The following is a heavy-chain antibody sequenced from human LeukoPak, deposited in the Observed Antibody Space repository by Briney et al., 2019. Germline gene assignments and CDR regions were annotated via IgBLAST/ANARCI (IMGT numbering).Heavy chain of an antibody. J-gene: IGHJ4*02. CDR1: GFTFSDYS. CDR2: IKEDGSDK. Sequence: AGGSLGLSCAASGFTFSDYSMSWVRQAPGKGLEWVANIKEDGSDKYYVDSVKGRFTISRDHARNSLYLQMNSLRVEDTAVYYCARRATRFDYWGQGTLVAVSS. CDR3: ARRATRFDY. V-gene: IGHV3-7*01. D-gene: IGHD5-24*01.